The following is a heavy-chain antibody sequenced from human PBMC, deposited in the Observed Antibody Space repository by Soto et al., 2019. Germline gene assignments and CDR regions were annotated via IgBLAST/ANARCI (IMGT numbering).Heavy chain of an antibody. V-gene: IGHV3-33*01. CDR1: GFTFSSYG. CDR2: IWFDGSNT. J-gene: IGHJ4*02. D-gene: IGHD3-10*01. Sequence: PGGSLRLSCAASGFTFSSYGMHWVRQAPGMGLEWVAVIWFDGSNTNYAHSVKGRFTISRDNSKNTVFLQMNSLRAEDTAVYYCARVHYGSGSYYFDFWGQGTQVTVPQ. CDR3: ARVHYGSGSYYFDF.